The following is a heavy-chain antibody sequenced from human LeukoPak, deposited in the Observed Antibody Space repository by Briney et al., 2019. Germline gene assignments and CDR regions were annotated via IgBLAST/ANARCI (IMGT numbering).Heavy chain of an antibody. CDR1: GFTFGSYS. CDR3: ARDKSGYDLDY. V-gene: IGHV3-21*01. CDR2: ISSSSSYI. Sequence: SGGSLRLSCAASGFTFGSYSMNWVRQAPGKGLEWVSSISSSSSYIYYADSVKGRFTISRDNAKNSLYLQMNSLRAEDTAVYYCARDKSGYDLDYWGQGTLVTVSS. J-gene: IGHJ4*02. D-gene: IGHD5-12*01.